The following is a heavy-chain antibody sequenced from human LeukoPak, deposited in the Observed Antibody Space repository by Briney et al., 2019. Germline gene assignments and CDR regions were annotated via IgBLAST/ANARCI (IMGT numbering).Heavy chain of an antibody. V-gene: IGHV4-34*01. Sequence: SETLSLTCAVYGGSFSGYYWSWIRQPPGKGLEWIGEINHSGSTNYNPSLKSRVTISVDTSKNQFSPKLSSVTAADTAVYYCARSRGGFDYWGQGTLVTVSS. J-gene: IGHJ4*02. CDR3: ARSRGGFDY. CDR1: GGSFSGYY. D-gene: IGHD2-15*01. CDR2: INHSGST.